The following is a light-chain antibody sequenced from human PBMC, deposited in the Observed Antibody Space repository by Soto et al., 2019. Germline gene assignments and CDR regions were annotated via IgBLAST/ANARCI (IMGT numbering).Light chain of an antibody. V-gene: IGKV3-11*01. J-gene: IGKJ1*01. CDR1: LSVSVY. Sequence: ENVLTQSPATLSLSPGERATLSCRTSLSVSVYLDWYQQKPGQAPRLLISDASNRATGIPARFSGSGSGTDFTLSISRLEPEDFAVYYCQQYSSLWTFGQGTKVDIK. CDR3: QQYSSLWT. CDR2: DAS.